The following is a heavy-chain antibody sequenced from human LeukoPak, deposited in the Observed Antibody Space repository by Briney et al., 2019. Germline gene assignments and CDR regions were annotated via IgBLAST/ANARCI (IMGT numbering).Heavy chain of an antibody. J-gene: IGHJ4*02. D-gene: IGHD1-1*01. V-gene: IGHV3-53*01. CDR2: IYSGGAT. CDR3: ARVSMSLNFYFDY. Sequence: GGSLRLSCAASGFTVSSNYMSWVRQAPGKGLEWVSVIYSGGATYYADSVKGRFTISRDNSKNTLYLQMNSLRAEDTAVYYCARVSMSLNFYFDYWGQGTLVPVSS. CDR1: GFTVSSNY.